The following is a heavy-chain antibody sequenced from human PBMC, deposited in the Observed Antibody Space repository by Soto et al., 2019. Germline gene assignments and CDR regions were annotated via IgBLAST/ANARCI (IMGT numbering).Heavy chain of an antibody. CDR2: IRSKANSYAT. V-gene: IGHV3-73*01. J-gene: IGHJ6*04. Sequence: GGSLRLSCAASGFTLSGSAMHWVRQASGKGLEWVGRIRSKANSYATAYAASVKGRFTISRDDSKNTADLQMHSLKTEDTAVYYCTRHHHREYCTNGVCGSPPNYYYYGMDVWGKGTTGTLCS. CDR1: GFTLSGSA. D-gene: IGHD2-8*01. CDR3: TRHHHREYCTNGVCGSPPNYYYYGMDV.